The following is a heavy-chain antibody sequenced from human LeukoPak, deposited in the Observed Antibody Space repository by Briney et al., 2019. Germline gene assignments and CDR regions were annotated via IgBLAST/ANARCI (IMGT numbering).Heavy chain of an antibody. J-gene: IGHJ4*02. CDR1: GFTFSTYG. CDR3: ARVDSSSWYVPFDS. CDR2: IRYDGSNK. Sequence: GGSLRLSCAASGFTFSTYGMHWVRQAPGKGLEWVAFIRYDGSNKYYADSVKGRFTISRDNAKNSLYLQMNSLRAEDTAVYYCARVDSSSWYVPFDSWGQGTLVPVSS. V-gene: IGHV3-30*02. D-gene: IGHD6-13*01.